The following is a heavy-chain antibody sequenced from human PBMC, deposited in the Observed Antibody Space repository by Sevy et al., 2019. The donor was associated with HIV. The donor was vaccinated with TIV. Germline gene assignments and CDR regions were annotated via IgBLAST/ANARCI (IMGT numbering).Heavy chain of an antibody. J-gene: IGHJ3*02. V-gene: IGHV3-7*01. D-gene: IGHD6-13*01. CDR2: IKQDGSET. Sequence: GGSLRLSCAASGFTFSGYWMNWVRQAPGKGLEWVADIKQDGSETYYGDSVKGRFTISRDNGKNLLYLQMKSLRVEDTAVYYCARGPEGGSSWPEGAFDIWGQGTMVTVSS. CDR1: GFTFSGYW. CDR3: ARGPEGGSSWPEGAFDI.